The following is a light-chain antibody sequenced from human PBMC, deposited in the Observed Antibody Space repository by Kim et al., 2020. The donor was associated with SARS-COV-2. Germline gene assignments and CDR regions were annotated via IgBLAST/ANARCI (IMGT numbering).Light chain of an antibody. Sequence: SPGERAALSSRASQSLSSSYLAWYQQKPGQAPRLLIYGASSRATGIPDRFSGSGSGTDFTLTISRLEPEDFAVYYCQQYDTSPITFGQGTRLEIK. V-gene: IGKV3-20*01. CDR2: GAS. J-gene: IGKJ5*01. CDR1: QSLSSSY. CDR3: QQYDTSPIT.